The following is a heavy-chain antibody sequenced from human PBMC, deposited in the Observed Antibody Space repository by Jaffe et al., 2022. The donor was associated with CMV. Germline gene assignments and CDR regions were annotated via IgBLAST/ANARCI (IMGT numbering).Heavy chain of an antibody. CDR1: GFAVRGSY. CDR2: IDSSDVT. Sequence: EVQLVETGGSLVHPGGSLRLSCAASGFAVRGSYMTWVRQAPGKGLEWVSTIDSSDVTYYAGSVRGRFTISRDNSKGTVSLQMNSLRDEDTAMYYCVRDDYGSGSDWGQGTLVTVSS. CDR3: VRDDYGSGSD. V-gene: IGHV3-53*02. D-gene: IGHD3-10*01. J-gene: IGHJ4*02.